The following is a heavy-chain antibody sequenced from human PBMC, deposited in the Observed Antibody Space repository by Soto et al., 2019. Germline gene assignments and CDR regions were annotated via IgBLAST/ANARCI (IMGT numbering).Heavy chain of an antibody. CDR2: TWFDGSNE. D-gene: IGHD3-22*01. Sequence: ESGGGVVRPGASLRLSCVASGFTFSGFGMNWVRQAPGKGLEWVAITWFDGSNEFYADSVKGRFTISRDNSKNTVYVQMNSLRADDTAIYYCARDGEFHDSSGKFDYWGQGTLVTVSS. CDR1: GFTFSGFG. CDR3: ARDGEFHDSSGKFDY. J-gene: IGHJ4*02. V-gene: IGHV3-33*01.